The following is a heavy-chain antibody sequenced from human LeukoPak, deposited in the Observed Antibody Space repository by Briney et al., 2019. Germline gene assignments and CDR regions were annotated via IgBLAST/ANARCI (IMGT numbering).Heavy chain of an antibody. J-gene: IGHJ4*02. V-gene: IGHV1-8*03. D-gene: IGHD5-18*01. Sequence: ASVKVSCKASGYTFTSYDINWVRQATGQGLEWMGWMNPNSGNTGYAQKFQGRVTITRNTSITTAYMELSSLRSEDTAVYYCARIDSYGHEYFDYWGQGTLVTVSS. CDR3: ARIDSYGHEYFDY. CDR1: GYTFTSYD. CDR2: MNPNSGNT.